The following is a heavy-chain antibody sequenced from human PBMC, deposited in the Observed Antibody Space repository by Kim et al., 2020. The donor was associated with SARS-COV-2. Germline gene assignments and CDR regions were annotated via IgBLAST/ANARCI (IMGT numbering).Heavy chain of an antibody. CDR3: AKDHLSSASVYNEIRWSNYVGYFQH. CDR2: ISGSGGST. Sequence: GGSLRLSCAASGFTFSSYAMSWVRQAPGKGLEWVSAISGSGGSTYYADSVKGRFTISRDNSKNTLYLQMNSLRAEDTAVYYCAKDHLSSASVYNEIRWSNYVGYFQHWGQGTLVTVSS. J-gene: IGHJ1*01. D-gene: IGHD4-4*01. CDR1: GFTFSSYA. V-gene: IGHV3-23*01.